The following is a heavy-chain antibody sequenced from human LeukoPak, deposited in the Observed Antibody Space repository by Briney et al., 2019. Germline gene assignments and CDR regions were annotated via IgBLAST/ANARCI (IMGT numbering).Heavy chain of an antibody. V-gene: IGHV4-34*01. CDR3: ARGRQPRTIAARRSGLYFMDV. J-gene: IGHJ6*03. CDR1: GGSFSVSY. CDR2: VDHRGGT. D-gene: IGHD6-6*01. Sequence: KPSETLSLTCAVYGGSFSVSYWTWIRQPPGKGLEWIGDVDHRGGTNSSPSLKSRVTISVDTSKDQFSLKLSSVTAADTAVYYCARGRQPRTIAARRSGLYFMDVWGRGTTVIVSS.